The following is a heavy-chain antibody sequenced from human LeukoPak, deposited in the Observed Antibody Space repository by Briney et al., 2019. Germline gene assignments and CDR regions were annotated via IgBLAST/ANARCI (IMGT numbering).Heavy chain of an antibody. J-gene: IGHJ5*02. Sequence: SETVSLTCTVSGGSISSYYWSWIRQPPGKGLEWIGYIYYSGSTNYNPSLKSRVTISVDTSKNQFSLKLSSVTAADTAVYYCARLQAVAASNWFDPWGQGTLVTVSS. CDR1: GGSISSYY. CDR2: IYYSGST. CDR3: ARLQAVAASNWFDP. V-gene: IGHV4-59*08. D-gene: IGHD6-19*01.